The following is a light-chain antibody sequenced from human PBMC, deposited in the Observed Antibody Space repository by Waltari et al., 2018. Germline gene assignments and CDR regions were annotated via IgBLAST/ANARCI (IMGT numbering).Light chain of an antibody. CDR3: QHYLRLPVT. CDR1: QSVTRA. CDR2: GAS. V-gene: IGKV3-20*01. J-gene: IGKJ1*01. Sequence: EIVLTQSPVTLSLSPGESAPLSCRTSQSVTRALAWYQQKPGQAPRLLIYGASNRATGIPDRFSGSGSGTDFSLTISSLEPEDFAVYYCQHYLRLPVTFGQGTKVEVK.